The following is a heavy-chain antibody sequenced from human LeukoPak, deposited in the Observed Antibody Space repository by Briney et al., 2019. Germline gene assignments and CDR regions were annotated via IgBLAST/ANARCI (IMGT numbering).Heavy chain of an antibody. V-gene: IGHV1-2*06. CDR1: GYTFTAFY. D-gene: IGHD3-22*01. CDR3: ARSITMIADGFDI. Sequence: APVKVSCRASGYTFTAFYMDWVRQAPGQGLEWMGRINPNSGGTAYAQKFQGRATMTGDTSIRSVYMELSSLRSDDTAVYYCARSITMIADGFDIWGQGTMVTVSS. J-gene: IGHJ3*02. CDR2: INPNSGGT.